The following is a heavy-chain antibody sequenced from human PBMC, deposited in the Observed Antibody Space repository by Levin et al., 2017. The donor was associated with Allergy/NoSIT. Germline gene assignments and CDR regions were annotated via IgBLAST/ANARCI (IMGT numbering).Heavy chain of an antibody. CDR2: IIPILGVA. D-gene: IGHD2-15*01. V-gene: IGHV1-69*04. J-gene: IGHJ1*01. CDR3: AREPHDYGQYCSGGSCYNDPIFQH. CDR1: GGILSSYA. Sequence: KISCKASGGILSSYAISWVRQAPGQGLEWMGRIIPILGVANYAQKFQGRVTITADKSTSTAYMELSSLRSEDTAVYYCAREPHDYGQYCSGGSCYNDPIFQHWGQGTLVTVSS.